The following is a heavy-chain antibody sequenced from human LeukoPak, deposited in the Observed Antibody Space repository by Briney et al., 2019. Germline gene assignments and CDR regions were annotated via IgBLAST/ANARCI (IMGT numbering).Heavy chain of an antibody. V-gene: IGHV4-59*08. CDR1: GASMSSYY. J-gene: IGHJ2*01. CDR2: IYDTETT. D-gene: IGHD3-16*01. CDR3: ARRGAQDWYFDL. Sequence: SETLSLTCTVSGASMSSYYWSWIRRPPGKGLEWIGYIYDTETTNYNPSLKSRLTISVDTSKNQFSLKLTSVTASDTAIYYCARRGAQDWYFDLWGRGTLVTVSS.